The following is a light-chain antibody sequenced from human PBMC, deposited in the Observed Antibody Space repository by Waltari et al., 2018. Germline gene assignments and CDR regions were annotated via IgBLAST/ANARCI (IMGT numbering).Light chain of an antibody. Sequence: EIVLTQSPATLSLSPGDRATLSCRASQSVSSYLAWYQQKPGQAPRLLIYDTSNRATGIPARFSGSWSGTDFTLTISSLEPEDFAVYYCQQRSNWPPNTFGGGTKVEIK. V-gene: IGKV3-11*01. CDR2: DTS. CDR1: QSVSSY. J-gene: IGKJ4*01. CDR3: QQRSNWPPNT.